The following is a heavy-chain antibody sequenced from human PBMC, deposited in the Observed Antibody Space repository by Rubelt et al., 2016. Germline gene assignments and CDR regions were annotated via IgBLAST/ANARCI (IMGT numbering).Heavy chain of an antibody. CDR3: ARDFQWGYSSPGDAFDI. Sequence: GFTFNNYWMNWVRQAPGKGLEWVAVIWYDGSNKYYADSVKGRFTISRDNSKNTLYLQMNSLRAEDTAVYYCARDFQWGYSSPGDAFDIWGQGTMVTVSS. V-gene: IGHV3-33*01. D-gene: IGHD6-13*01. CDR1: GFTFNNYW. J-gene: IGHJ3*02. CDR2: IWYDGSNK.